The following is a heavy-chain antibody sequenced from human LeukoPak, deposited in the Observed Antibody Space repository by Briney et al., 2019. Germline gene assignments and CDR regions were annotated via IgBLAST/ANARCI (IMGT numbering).Heavy chain of an antibody. J-gene: IGHJ3*02. CDR3: ARDSTSGISGAFDI. Sequence: GGSLRLSCAASGFTFSSYSMNWVRQAPGKGLEWVSSISSSSTYIYYADSVEGRFTISRDNAKNSLYLQMNSLRAEDTAVYYCARDSTSGISGAFDIWGQGTMVTVSS. D-gene: IGHD2-2*01. CDR1: GFTFSSYS. V-gene: IGHV3-21*01. CDR2: ISSSSTYI.